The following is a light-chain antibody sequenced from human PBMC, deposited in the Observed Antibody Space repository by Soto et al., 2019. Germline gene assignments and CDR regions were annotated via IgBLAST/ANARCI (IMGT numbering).Light chain of an antibody. CDR3: AACGDSLNGLV. CDR2: SNN. J-gene: IGLJ3*02. Sequence: QSVLTQPPSASGTPGQRVTISCSGSSSKIGSNTVNLYQQLPGTAPKLLIYSNNQRPSGVPDRFSGSKSGTSASLAISGLQSGDEADYYCAACGDSLNGLVFGGGTKLAVL. CDR1: SSKIGSNT. V-gene: IGLV1-44*01.